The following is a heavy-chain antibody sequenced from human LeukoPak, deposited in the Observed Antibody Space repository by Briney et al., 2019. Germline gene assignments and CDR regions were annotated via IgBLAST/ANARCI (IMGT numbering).Heavy chain of an antibody. D-gene: IGHD5-24*01. V-gene: IGHV4-39*07. CDR1: GGSISSGSYY. CDR2: IFYSGST. Sequence: SETLSLTCSASGGSISSGSYYWGWIRQPPGKGLEWIGSIFYSGSTYDNPSLKSRVTMSVDTSKNQFSLKLSSVTAADTAVYYCARAAMATLDYWGQGTLVTVSS. J-gene: IGHJ4*02. CDR3: ARAAMATLDY.